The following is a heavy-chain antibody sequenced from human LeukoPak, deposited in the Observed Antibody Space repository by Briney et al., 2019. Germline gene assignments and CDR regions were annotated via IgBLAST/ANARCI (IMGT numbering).Heavy chain of an antibody. J-gene: IGHJ4*02. V-gene: IGHV3-30*18. D-gene: IGHD3-22*01. CDR3: AKGPSSGYYSRVDY. CDR1: GFTFSSDG. Sequence: PGGSLRLSCAASGFTFSSDGMHWVRQAPGKGLGWVAVISYDGSNKYYADSVKGRFTISRDNSKNTLYLQMNSLRAEDTAVYYCAKGPSSGYYSRVDYWGQGTLVTVSS. CDR2: ISYDGSNK.